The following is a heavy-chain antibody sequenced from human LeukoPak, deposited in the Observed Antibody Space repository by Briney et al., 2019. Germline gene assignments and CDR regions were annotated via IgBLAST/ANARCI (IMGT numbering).Heavy chain of an antibody. J-gene: IGHJ4*02. CDR2: VTSDGGTT. D-gene: IGHD1-26*01. V-gene: IGHV3-64D*06. CDR3: VKVSSTVGATYFDY. Sequence: GGSLRLSCSASGFTFSSYAMHWVRQAPGEELEYISGVTSDGGTTYHADSVKGRFTISRDNSKNTLYLQMSSLRVEDTAVYYCVKVSSTVGATYFDYWGQGTLVTVSP. CDR1: GFTFSSYA.